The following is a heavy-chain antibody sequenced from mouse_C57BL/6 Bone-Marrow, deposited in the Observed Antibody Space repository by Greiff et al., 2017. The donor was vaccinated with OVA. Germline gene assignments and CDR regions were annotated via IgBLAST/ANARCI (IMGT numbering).Heavy chain of an antibody. J-gene: IGHJ3*01. D-gene: IGHD2-3*01. V-gene: IGHV1-4*01. CDR3: ARIGERWLPSY. CDR1: GYTFTSYT. Sequence: VQLQQSGAELARPGASVKMSCKASGYTFTSYTMHWVKQRPGQGLEWIGYINPSSGYTKYNQKFKDKATLTADKSSSTAYMQLSSLTSEDSAVYYCARIGERWLPSYWGQGTLVTVSA. CDR2: INPSSGYT.